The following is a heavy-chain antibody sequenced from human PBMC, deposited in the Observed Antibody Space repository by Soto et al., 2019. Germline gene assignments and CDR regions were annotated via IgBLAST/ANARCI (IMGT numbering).Heavy chain of an antibody. D-gene: IGHD6-19*01. V-gene: IGHV1-18*01. Sequence: QVQLVQSGAEVKKPGASVRVSCKASGYTFTRSGITWVRQAPGQGLEWMGWMSSENGNTHYAQNLQGRITMTTDTSTSTAYMDLRSLRSDDTSVYYCARVGDSSGWYHFDLWGRGTLVTVSS. CDR1: GYTFTRSG. CDR2: MSSENGNT. J-gene: IGHJ4*02. CDR3: ARVGDSSGWYHFDL.